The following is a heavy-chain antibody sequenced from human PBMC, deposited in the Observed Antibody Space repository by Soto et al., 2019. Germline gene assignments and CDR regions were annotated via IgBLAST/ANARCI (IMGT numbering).Heavy chain of an antibody. J-gene: IGHJ6*02. D-gene: IGHD3-10*01. V-gene: IGHV3-7*03. CDR2: IKQDGSER. CDR3: ARGFKWFGDRYYYYYAMDV. Sequence: QTVGSLRLSGAASGFTFGGYWMNWVRQAPGKGLEWVAKIKQDGSERYYVGSVKGRFTISRDNAQNSMFLQMNSLRAEDTATYYCARGFKWFGDRYYYYYAMDVWGQGTTVTVSS. CDR1: GFTFGGYW.